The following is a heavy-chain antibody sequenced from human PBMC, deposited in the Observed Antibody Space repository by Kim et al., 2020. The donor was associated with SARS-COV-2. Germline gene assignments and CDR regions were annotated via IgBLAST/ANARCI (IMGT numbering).Heavy chain of an antibody. V-gene: IGHV3-23*01. CDR3: AKELTKLGSGSLNWFDP. CDR1: GFTFSSYA. J-gene: IGHJ5*02. D-gene: IGHD3-10*01. CDR2: ISGSGGST. Sequence: GGSLRLSCAASGFTFSSYAMSWVRQAPGKGLEWVSAISGSGGSTYYADSVKGRFTISRDNSKNTLYLQMNSLRAEDTAVYYCAKELTKLGSGSLNWFDPWGQGTLVTVSS.